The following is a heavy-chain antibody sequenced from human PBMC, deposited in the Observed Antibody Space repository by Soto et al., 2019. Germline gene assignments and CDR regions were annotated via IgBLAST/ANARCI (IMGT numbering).Heavy chain of an antibody. Sequence: ASVKVSCKASGYTFTIYGISWVRQAPGQGLEWMGWISAYNGNTNYAQKLQGRVTMTTDTSTSTAYMELRSLRSDDTAVYYCARDLRITMVRGVIITRFDYCGQVTLVTVSS. V-gene: IGHV1-18*01. J-gene: IGHJ4*02. D-gene: IGHD3-10*01. CDR2: ISAYNGNT. CDR1: GYTFTIYG. CDR3: ARDLRITMVRGVIITRFDY.